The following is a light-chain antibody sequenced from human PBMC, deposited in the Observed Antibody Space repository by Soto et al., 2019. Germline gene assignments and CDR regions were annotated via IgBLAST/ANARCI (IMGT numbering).Light chain of an antibody. CDR1: ISDVGSYNL. Sequence: QSALTQPASVSGSPGQSITISCTGTISDVGSYNLVSWYQQHPGKAPKLMIYEVSNRPSGVSNRFSGSKSGNTASLTISGLQADDEADYYCSSYTSSSTLVIFGGGTKLTVL. J-gene: IGLJ2*01. CDR3: SSYTSSSTLVI. V-gene: IGLV2-14*02. CDR2: EVS.